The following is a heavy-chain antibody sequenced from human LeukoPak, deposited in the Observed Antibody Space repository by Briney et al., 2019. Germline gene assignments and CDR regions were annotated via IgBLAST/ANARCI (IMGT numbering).Heavy chain of an antibody. CDR1: GYTFTGYY. CDR2: INPNSGGT. CDR3: AREQYYDFWSGYYHYYYYYYGMDV. Sequence: ASVKVSCKASGYTFTGYYMHWVRQAPGQGLEWMGWINPNSGGTNYAQKFQGRVTMTRDTSISTAYMELSRLRSDDTAVYYCAREQYYDFWSGYYHYYYYYYGMDVWGQGTTVTVSS. J-gene: IGHJ6*02. V-gene: IGHV1-2*02. D-gene: IGHD3-3*01.